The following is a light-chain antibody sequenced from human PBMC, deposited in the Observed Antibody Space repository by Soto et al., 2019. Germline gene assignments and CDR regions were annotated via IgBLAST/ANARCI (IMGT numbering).Light chain of an antibody. V-gene: IGKV3-15*01. CDR1: QSVSRN. CDR2: GAS. Sequence: EIVMTQSPAPLSVSPGERATISCRASQSVSRNLAWYQQKPGQAPRLLIYGASTRATGIPARFSGSGSGTEFTLTISSLQSEDFAVYYCQQYNNWPPWTFGQGTKVEIK. CDR3: QQYNNWPPWT. J-gene: IGKJ1*01.